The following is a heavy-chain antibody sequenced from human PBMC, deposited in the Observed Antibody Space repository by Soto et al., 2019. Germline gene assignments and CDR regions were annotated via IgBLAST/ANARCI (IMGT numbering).Heavy chain of an antibody. Sequence: ASVKVSCKASGYTFTSYAMHWVRQAPGQRLEWMGWINAGNGNIKYSQKFQGRFTISRDNSRNTLFLQMNSLRAEDTAVYYCARDYYKYYDSSGYYRSPAYWGQGTLVTVSS. J-gene: IGHJ4*02. D-gene: IGHD3-22*01. CDR2: INAGNGNI. CDR3: ARDYYKYYDSSGYYRSPAY. CDR1: GYTFTSYA. V-gene: IGHV1-3*01.